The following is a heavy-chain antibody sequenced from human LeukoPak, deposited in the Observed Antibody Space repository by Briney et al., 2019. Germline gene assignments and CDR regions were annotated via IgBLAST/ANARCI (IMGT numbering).Heavy chain of an antibody. CDR1: GFTFSSYA. Sequence: TGGSLRRSCAASGFTFSSYAMSWVRQAPGKGLEWVSAIGGSGGSTYYADSVKGRFTISRDNSKNTLYLQMNSLRAEDTAVYYCAKARSAVRGVIGYFDYWGQGTLVTVSS. D-gene: IGHD3-10*01. CDR2: IGGSGGST. CDR3: AKARSAVRGVIGYFDY. J-gene: IGHJ4*02. V-gene: IGHV3-23*01.